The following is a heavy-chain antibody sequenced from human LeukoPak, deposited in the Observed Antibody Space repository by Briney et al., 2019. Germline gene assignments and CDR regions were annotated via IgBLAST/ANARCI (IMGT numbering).Heavy chain of an antibody. D-gene: IGHD6-6*01. V-gene: IGHV4-59*01. CDR2: IYYSGST. CDR3: ARLSSSVGVYYMDV. Sequence: SETLSLTCAVYGGSFSGYYWSWIRQPPGKGLEWIGYIYYSGSTNYNPSLKSRVTISVDTSKNQFSLKLSSVTAADTAVYYCARLSSSVGVYYMDVWGKGTTVTVSS. J-gene: IGHJ6*03. CDR1: GGSFSGYY.